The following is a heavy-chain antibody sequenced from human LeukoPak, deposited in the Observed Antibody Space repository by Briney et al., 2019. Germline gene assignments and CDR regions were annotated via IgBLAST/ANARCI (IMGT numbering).Heavy chain of an antibody. V-gene: IGHV1-8*01. J-gene: IGHJ4*02. CDR1: GYTFTSYD. Sequence: ASVKVSCKASGYTFTSYDINWVRQATGQGLEWMGWMNPNSGNTGYAQKFQGRVTMTRNTSISTAYMELGSLRSEDTAVYYCARQGGIAAPWDYWGQGTLVTVSS. CDR2: MNPNSGNT. CDR3: ARQGGIAAPWDY. D-gene: IGHD6-13*01.